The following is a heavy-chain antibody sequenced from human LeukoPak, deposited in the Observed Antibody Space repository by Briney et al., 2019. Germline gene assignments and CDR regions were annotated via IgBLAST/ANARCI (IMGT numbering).Heavy chain of an antibody. CDR3: AKADTYYYDSSGYYYGSYYFDC. D-gene: IGHD3-22*01. Sequence: GRSLRLSCAASGFTFDDYAMHWVRQAPGKGLEWVSGISWNSGSIGYADSVKGRFTISRDNAENSLYLQMNSLRAEDTALYYCAKADTYYYDSSGYYYGSYYFDCWGQGTLVTVSS. CDR1: GFTFDDYA. CDR2: ISWNSGSI. J-gene: IGHJ4*02. V-gene: IGHV3-9*01.